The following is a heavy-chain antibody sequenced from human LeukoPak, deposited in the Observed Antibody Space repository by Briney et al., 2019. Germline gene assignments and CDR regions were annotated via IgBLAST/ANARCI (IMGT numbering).Heavy chain of an antibody. Sequence: PSETLSLTCTVSRGSTMNYYWSWIRQSPGKGLEWIGYIYYTGSTNYNPSLKSRVTISIDTSKNQFSLNLTSVTAADTAVYYCARSGSGYLRYYFDYWGQGTLVTVSS. V-gene: IGHV4-59*12. CDR3: ARSGSGYLRYYFDY. J-gene: IGHJ4*02. CDR1: RGSTMNYY. CDR2: IYYTGST. D-gene: IGHD5-12*01.